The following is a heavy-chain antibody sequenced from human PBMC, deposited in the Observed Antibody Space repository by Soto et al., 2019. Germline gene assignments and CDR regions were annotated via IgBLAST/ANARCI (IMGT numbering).Heavy chain of an antibody. CDR3: ARVSGSGTAELGFDY. V-gene: IGHV3-33*01. D-gene: IGHD3-10*01. CDR2: WADGGKE. J-gene: IGHJ4*02. Sequence: QVQLMESGGGMVQPGKSLRLSCAASGFTFWSFWADGGKEYYTGSVKGRFTISRDNSRNTVYLQMNSLRAEDTAVYYCARVSGSGTAELGFDYWGQGTLVIVSA. CDR1: GFTFWSF.